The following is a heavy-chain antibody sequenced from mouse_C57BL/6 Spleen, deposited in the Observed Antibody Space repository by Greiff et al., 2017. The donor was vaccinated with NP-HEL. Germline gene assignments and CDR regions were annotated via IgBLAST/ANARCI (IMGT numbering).Heavy chain of an antibody. CDR1: GYTFTSYW. J-gene: IGHJ4*01. CDR3: ARRGYYGSSFYYAMDY. Sequence: QVQLQQPGAELVRPGSSVKLSCKASGYTFTSYWMHWVKQRPIQGLEWIGNIDPSDSETHYNQKFKDKATLTVDKSSSTAYMQLSSPTSEDSAVYYCARRGYYGSSFYYAMDYWGQGTSVTVSS. CDR2: IDPSDSET. D-gene: IGHD1-1*01. V-gene: IGHV1-52*01.